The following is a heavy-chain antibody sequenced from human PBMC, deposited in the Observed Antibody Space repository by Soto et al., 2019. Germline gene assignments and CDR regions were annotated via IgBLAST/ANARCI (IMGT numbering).Heavy chain of an antibody. D-gene: IGHD3-3*01. V-gene: IGHV1-24*01. CDR2: FDPEDGET. J-gene: IGHJ5*02. Sequence: ASVKVSCKVSGYTLTELSMHWVRQAPGKGLEWMGGFDPEDGETIYAQKFQGRVTMTEDTSTDTAYMELSSLRSEDTALYYCAKGPKREWLLFSWFDPWGQGTLVTVSS. CDR1: GYTLTELS. CDR3: AKGPKREWLLFSWFDP.